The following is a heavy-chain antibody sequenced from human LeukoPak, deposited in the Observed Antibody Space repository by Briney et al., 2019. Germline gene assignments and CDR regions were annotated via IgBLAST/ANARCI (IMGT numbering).Heavy chain of an antibody. V-gene: IGHV3-30*04. CDR1: GFTFSSYA. D-gene: IGHD3-16*01. CDR3: AKVGDNWDFDY. J-gene: IGHJ4*02. Sequence: AGGSLRLSCAASGFTFSSYAMHWVRQAPGKGLEWVAVISFDGSNEYYADSVKGRFTTSRDNSKNTLYLHMNSLRAEDTAVYYCAKVGDNWDFDYWGQGTLVSVSS. CDR2: ISFDGSNE.